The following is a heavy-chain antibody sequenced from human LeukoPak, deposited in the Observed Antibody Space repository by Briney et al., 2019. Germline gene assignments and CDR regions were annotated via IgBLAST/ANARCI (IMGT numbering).Heavy chain of an antibody. D-gene: IGHD2-2*01. V-gene: IGHV3-53*01. CDR2: IYAGGAA. J-gene: IGHJ4*02. CDR3: ARSTSYHFDS. CDR1: GFTLSTNY. Sequence: PGGSLRLSCAASGFTLSTNYLSWVRHAPGKGLEWVSVIYAGGAAYYADYVKGRFTITRATSNNTLILQMHSLGVEDTAVYYCARSTSYHFDSWGQGTLVTVSS.